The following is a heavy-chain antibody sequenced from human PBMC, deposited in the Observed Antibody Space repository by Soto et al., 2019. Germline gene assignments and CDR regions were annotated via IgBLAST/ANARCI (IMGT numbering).Heavy chain of an antibody. D-gene: IGHD2-2*01. CDR1: GFTFRNHG. CDR3: ARDRTSTYFDY. J-gene: IGHJ4*02. CDR2: IWYDGSNK. Sequence: GSLRLSCAASGFTFRNHGMHWVRQAPGKGLEWVAVIWYDGSNKYYADSVKGRFTISRDDSKNTLSLQMNSLRAEDTAIYYCARDRTSTYFDYWGQGTQVTVSS. V-gene: IGHV3-33*01.